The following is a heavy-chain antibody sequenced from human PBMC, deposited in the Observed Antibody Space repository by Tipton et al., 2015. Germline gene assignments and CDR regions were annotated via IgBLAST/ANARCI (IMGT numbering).Heavy chain of an antibody. CDR1: GGSFSDFY. V-gene: IGHV4-34*01. Sequence: TLSLTCGVYGGSFSDFYWNWIRQTPGKGLEWIGEINHRGSTTHNPSLKGRVTISVDMSKNQVSLILTSVTAADTAVYYCARGVDYYDSGPGDYWGQGTLVLVSS. D-gene: IGHD3-22*01. J-gene: IGHJ4*02. CDR2: INHRGST. CDR3: ARGVDYYDSGPGDY.